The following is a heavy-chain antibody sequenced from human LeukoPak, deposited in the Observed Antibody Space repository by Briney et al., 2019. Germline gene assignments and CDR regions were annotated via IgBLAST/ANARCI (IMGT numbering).Heavy chain of an antibody. Sequence: PGGSLRLSCAASGFTFSSYAMHWVRQAPGKGLEWVAVISYDGSNKYYADSVKGRFTISRDNSKSTLYLQMNSLRAEDTAVYYCARDMITFGGVGKLFDYWGQGTLVTVSS. CDR3: ARDMITFGGVGKLFDY. CDR2: ISYDGSNK. D-gene: IGHD3-16*01. CDR1: GFTFSSYA. V-gene: IGHV3-30*04. J-gene: IGHJ4*02.